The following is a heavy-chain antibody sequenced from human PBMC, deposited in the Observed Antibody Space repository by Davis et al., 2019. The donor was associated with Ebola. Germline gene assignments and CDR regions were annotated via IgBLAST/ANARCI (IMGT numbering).Heavy chain of an antibody. CDR3: ARARRYCSGGSCYPRDAFDI. CDR2: IDPSDSYT. CDR1: GYSFTNNW. D-gene: IGHD2-15*01. Sequence: GESLKISCQGSGYSFTNNWISWVRQMPGKGLEWMGRIDPSDSYTNYSPSFQGHVTISADKSISTAYLQWSSLKASDTAMYYCARARRYCSGGSCYPRDAFDIWGQGTMVTVSS. V-gene: IGHV5-10-1*01. J-gene: IGHJ3*02.